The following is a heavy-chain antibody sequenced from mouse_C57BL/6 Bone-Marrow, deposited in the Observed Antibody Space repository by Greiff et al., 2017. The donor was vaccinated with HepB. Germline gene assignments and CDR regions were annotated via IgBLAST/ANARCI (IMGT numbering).Heavy chain of an antibody. CDR3: AREEVGDAMDY. CDR1: GYTFTSYW. CDR2: IDPSDSYT. Sequence: QVHVKQPGAELVMPGASVKLSCKASGYTFTSYWMHWVKQRPGQGLEWIGEIDPSDSYTNYNQKFKGKSTLTVDKSSSTAYMQLSSLTSEDSAVYYCAREEVGDAMDYWGQGTSVTVSS. V-gene: IGHV1-69*01. D-gene: IGHD1-1*02. J-gene: IGHJ4*01.